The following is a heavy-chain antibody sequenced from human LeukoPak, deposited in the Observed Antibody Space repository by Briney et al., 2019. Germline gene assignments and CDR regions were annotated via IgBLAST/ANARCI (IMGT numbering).Heavy chain of an antibody. V-gene: IGHV1-18*04. CDR3: ARAGELGVGATTEDYYGMDV. Sequence: ASVKVSCKASGYTCTSYYMHWVRQAPGQGLEWMGWISAYNGNTNYAQKLQGRVTMTTDTSTSTAYMELRSLRSDDTAVYYCARAGELGVGATTEDYYGMDVWGQGTTVTVSS. J-gene: IGHJ6*02. D-gene: IGHD1-26*01. CDR2: ISAYNGNT. CDR1: GYTCTSYY.